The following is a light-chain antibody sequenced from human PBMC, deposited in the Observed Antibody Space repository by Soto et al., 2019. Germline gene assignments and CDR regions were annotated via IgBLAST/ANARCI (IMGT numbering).Light chain of an antibody. J-gene: IGKJ2*02. CDR1: QSVSSN. CDR3: QQYHNWPPCT. CDR2: GAS. V-gene: IGKV3-15*01. Sequence: EIVMTQSPATLSVSPGERATLSCRASQSVSSNLAWYQQQPGQAPRLLIYGASTRATGIPARFSGSGSGTEFTLTISSLQSEDFAVYYCQQYHNWPPCTFGQGTKLEIK.